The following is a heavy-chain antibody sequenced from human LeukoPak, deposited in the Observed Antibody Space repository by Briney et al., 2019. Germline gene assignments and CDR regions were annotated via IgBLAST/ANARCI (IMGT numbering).Heavy chain of an antibody. CDR1: GFTFSSYT. CDR3: ARDRDVPAIGMDV. V-gene: IGHV3-21*06. CDR2: ISSSSSYM. J-gene: IGHJ6*02. Sequence: GGSLILSCAASGFTFSSYTMNWVRQAPGKGLEWVSSISSSSSYMYYADSVKGRFTISRDNAKNSLYLQMNSLRAEDTAVYYCARDRDVPAIGMDVWGQGTTVTVSS.